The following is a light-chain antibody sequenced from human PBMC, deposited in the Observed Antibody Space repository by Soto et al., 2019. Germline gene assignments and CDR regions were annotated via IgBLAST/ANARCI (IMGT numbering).Light chain of an antibody. Sequence: EIVMTQSPATLSVSPGERATPSCRASQSVSSNLAWYQQKPGQAPRLLIYGASTRATGIPARFSGSGSGTEFTLTISSLQSEDFAVYYCQQYNNWPTTFGQGTKVDIK. CDR2: GAS. CDR3: QQYNNWPTT. J-gene: IGKJ1*01. CDR1: QSVSSN. V-gene: IGKV3-15*01.